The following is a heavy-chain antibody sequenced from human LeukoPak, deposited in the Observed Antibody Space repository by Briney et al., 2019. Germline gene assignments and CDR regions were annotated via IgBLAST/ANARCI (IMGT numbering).Heavy chain of an antibody. D-gene: IGHD3-22*01. J-gene: IGHJ4*02. Sequence: GGSLRLSCAASGFTFSRNAMNWVRQAPGKGLEWVAAISGNGLGTYADSVKGRFSISRDNSRNTLYLHMNSLRIEDTAFYYCAKDANFLRSSGYLIPIDFWGQGTLVTVSS. CDR1: GFTFSRNA. V-gene: IGHV3-23*01. CDR3: AKDANFLRSSGYLIPIDF. CDR2: ISGNGLGT.